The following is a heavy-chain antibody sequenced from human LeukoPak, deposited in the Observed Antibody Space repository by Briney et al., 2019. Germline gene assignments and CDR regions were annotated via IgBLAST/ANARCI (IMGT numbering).Heavy chain of an antibody. V-gene: IGHV4-31*03. J-gene: IGHJ5*02. CDR3: ARGRYCSGGSCSPFGWLDP. CDR2: IYYSGGT. Sequence: PSQTLSLTCTVSGGSISSGGYYWSWIRQHPGKGLEWIGYIYYSGGTYYNPSLKSRVTISVDTSKNQFSLKLSSVTAADTAVYYCARGRYCSGGSCSPFGWLDPWGQGTLVTVSS. D-gene: IGHD2-15*01. CDR1: GGSISSGGYY.